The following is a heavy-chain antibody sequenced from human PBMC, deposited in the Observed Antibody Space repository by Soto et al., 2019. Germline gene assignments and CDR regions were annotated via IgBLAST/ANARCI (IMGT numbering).Heavy chain of an antibody. V-gene: IGHV4-59*08. CDR3: ARLGIVVVPAAIHYYYYMDV. Sequence: PSETLSLTCTVSGGSISSYYWSWIRQPPGKGLEWIGYIYYSGSTNYNPSLKSRVTISVDTSKNQFSLKLSSVTAADTAVYYCARLGIVVVPAAIHYYYYMDVWGKGTTVTVSS. CDR1: GGSISSYY. J-gene: IGHJ6*03. D-gene: IGHD2-2*01. CDR2: IYYSGST.